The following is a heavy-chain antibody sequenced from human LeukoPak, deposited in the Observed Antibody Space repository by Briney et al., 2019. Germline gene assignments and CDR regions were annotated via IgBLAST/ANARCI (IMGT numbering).Heavy chain of an antibody. CDR2: INHSGSA. Sequence: PGGSLRLSCAASGFTVSSNYMSWVRQPPGKGLEWIGEINHSGSANYNPSLKSRVTISLDTSKNQFSLKLSSVTAADTAVYYCARGQGTVTTHWGQGTLVTVSS. CDR3: ARGQGTVTTH. V-gene: IGHV4-34*01. D-gene: IGHD4-17*01. CDR1: GFTVSSNY. J-gene: IGHJ4*02.